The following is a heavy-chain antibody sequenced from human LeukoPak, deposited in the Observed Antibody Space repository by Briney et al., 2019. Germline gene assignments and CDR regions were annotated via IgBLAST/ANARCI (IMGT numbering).Heavy chain of an antibody. D-gene: IGHD3-16*01. J-gene: IGHJ5*02. Sequence: PSQTLSLTCAVSGGSISSDGYSWIWIRQPPGKGLECLGYIYHTGGAYYNPSLKSRVSISVDKSKNEFSLKLTSVTAADTAVCYCARGDYRSFVPWFDPWGQGALVTVSS. CDR3: ARGDYRSFVPWFDP. CDR2: IYHTGGA. CDR1: GGSISSDGYS. V-gene: IGHV4-30-2*01.